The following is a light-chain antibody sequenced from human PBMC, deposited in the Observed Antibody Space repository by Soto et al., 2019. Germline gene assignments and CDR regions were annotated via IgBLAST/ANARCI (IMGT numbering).Light chain of an antibody. Sequence: QSALTQPPSASGSPGQSVTISCTGTTSDVGTYNYVSWYQQHPGKAPKLMIYEVSNRPSGVSNRFSGSKSGSTASLTISGLQAEDEADYYCSSYTSSNTWVFGGGTKVTVL. CDR2: EVS. CDR3: SSYTSSNTWV. V-gene: IGLV2-14*01. J-gene: IGLJ3*02. CDR1: TSDVGTYNY.